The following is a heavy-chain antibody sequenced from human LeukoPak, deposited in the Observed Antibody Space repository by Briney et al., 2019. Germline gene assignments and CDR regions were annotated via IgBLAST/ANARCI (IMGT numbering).Heavy chain of an antibody. J-gene: IGHJ4*02. CDR3: AKPPRKGYCSSTSCYIGVWNY. V-gene: IGHV3-23*01. D-gene: IGHD2-2*02. Sequence: GGFPRLSCAASGFTFSNYAMSWGRQAPGKGLEWVSGISGSGGYTYYADSVKGRFTISRDNSKNTLYLQMNSLRAEDTAVYYCAKPPRKGYCSSTSCYIGVWNYWGQGTLVTVSS. CDR2: ISGSGGYT. CDR1: GFTFSNYA.